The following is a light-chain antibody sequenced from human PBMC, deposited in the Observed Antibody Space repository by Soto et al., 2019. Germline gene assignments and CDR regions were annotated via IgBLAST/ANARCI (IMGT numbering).Light chain of an antibody. CDR3: QQYDSSPPRFT. CDR2: ASS. Sequence: EIVLTQSPGTLSLSPGERATLSCRASQSLSSSYLAWYQQKPGQAPRLLIYASSNRATGIPDRFSGSGSGTDFTLTISRLEPEDFAVYYCQQYDSSPPRFTFGPGTKVDI. CDR1: QSLSSSY. V-gene: IGKV3-20*01. J-gene: IGKJ3*01.